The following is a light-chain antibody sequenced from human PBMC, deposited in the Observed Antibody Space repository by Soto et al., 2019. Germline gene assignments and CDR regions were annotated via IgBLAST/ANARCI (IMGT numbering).Light chain of an antibody. Sequence: EIVLTQSPGTLSLSSGERATLSCRASQSLSIGYLAWYQQSPGQAPRLLIHGASSRAAGIPDRFSGSGSGTDFTLTISRLEPEEFAGYCCQQYADSPPWTFGQGTKGDIK. CDR2: GAS. J-gene: IGKJ1*01. V-gene: IGKV3-20*01. CDR3: QQYADSPPWT. CDR1: QSLSIGY.